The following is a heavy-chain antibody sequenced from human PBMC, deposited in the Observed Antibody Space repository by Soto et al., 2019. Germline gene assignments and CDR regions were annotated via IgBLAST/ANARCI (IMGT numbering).Heavy chain of an antibody. V-gene: IGHV3-21*01. D-gene: IGHD2-2*01. Sequence: GGSLRLSCAASGFTFSSYSMNWVRQAPGKGLEWVSSISSSSSYIYYADSVKGRFTISRDNAKNLLFLQMNSLRAEVSAVYYCARKLTSPLFDAFDIWGQGTMVTVSS. CDR3: ARKLTSPLFDAFDI. CDR2: ISSSSSYI. CDR1: GFTFSSYS. J-gene: IGHJ3*02.